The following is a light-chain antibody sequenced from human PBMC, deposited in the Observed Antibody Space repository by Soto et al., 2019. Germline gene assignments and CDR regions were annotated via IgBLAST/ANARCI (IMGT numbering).Light chain of an antibody. Sequence: DIVMTQSPLSLPVSPGEPASISCRSSQSLLHSNGYTYVDWYLQKAGQSPQLLTYMASHRASGVTDRFSGSGSGTEVTLKISRVEAEDVGVYYCMNGLPIPLSFGGGTKVVIK. V-gene: IGKV2-28*01. CDR1: QSLLHSNGYTY. CDR2: MAS. CDR3: MNGLPIPLS. J-gene: IGKJ4*01.